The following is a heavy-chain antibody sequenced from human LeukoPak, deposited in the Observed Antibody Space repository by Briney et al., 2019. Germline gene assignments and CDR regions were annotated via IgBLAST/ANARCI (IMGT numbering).Heavy chain of an antibody. J-gene: IGHJ4*02. V-gene: IGHV3-30*18. Sequence: PGRSLRLSCAASGFTFSSYGMHWVRQAPGKGLEWVAVISYDGSNKYYADSVKGRFTISRDNSKNTLYLQMNSLRAEDTAVYYCAKDYYYGSGFDYWGQGTLVTVSS. CDR2: ISYDGSNK. CDR1: GFTFSSYG. D-gene: IGHD3-10*01. CDR3: AKDYYYGSGFDY.